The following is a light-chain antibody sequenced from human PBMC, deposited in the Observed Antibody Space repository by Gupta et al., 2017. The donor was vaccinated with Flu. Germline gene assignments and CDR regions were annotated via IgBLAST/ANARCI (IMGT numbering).Light chain of an antibody. J-gene: IGKJ1*01. V-gene: IGKV1-5*03. CDR3: QQYHTYWT. CDR2: KAS. Sequence: QQKPGRAPQVLISKASMVESGVASRFSGSGSEKEFTLTSNILQHDDFATYHGQQYHTYWTFGQGTKVEVK.